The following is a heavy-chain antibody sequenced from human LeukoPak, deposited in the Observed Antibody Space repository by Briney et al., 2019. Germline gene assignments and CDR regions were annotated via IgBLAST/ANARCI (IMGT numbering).Heavy chain of an antibody. CDR1: GFTFSSYG. Sequence: GGSLRLSCAASGFTFSSYGMHWVRQAPGKGLEWVAVISYDGSNKYYVDSVKGRFTISRDNSKNTLYLQMNSLRAEDTAVYYCAKDLSRYYYYYYGMDVWGQGTTVTVSS. D-gene: IGHD1-1*01. J-gene: IGHJ6*02. CDR2: ISYDGSNK. V-gene: IGHV3-30*18. CDR3: AKDLSRYYYYYYGMDV.